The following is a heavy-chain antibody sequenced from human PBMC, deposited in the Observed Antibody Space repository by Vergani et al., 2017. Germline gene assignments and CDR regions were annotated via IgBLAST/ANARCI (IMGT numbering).Heavy chain of an antibody. CDR1: GGSMSGYY. J-gene: IGHJ5*02. Sequence: QVRLQESGPGLVKPSETLSLTCSVSGGSMSGYYWSWIRQPPGKELEWIGYMYHSGSTNYNPSLETRVTISGDTSKNQFSLKLNSVTAADTAVYYCGRVADFYGLGSRLLDLWGQGILLTVSS. V-gene: IGHV4-59*01. D-gene: IGHD3-10*01. CDR2: MYHSGST. CDR3: GRVADFYGLGSRLLDL.